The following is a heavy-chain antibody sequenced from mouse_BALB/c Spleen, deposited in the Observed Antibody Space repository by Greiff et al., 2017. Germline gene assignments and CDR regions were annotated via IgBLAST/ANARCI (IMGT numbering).Heavy chain of an antibody. D-gene: IGHD2-14*01. J-gene: IGHJ2*01. Sequence: QVQLQQSGAELVRPGASVKLSCKASGYTFTSYWINWVKQRPGQGLEWIGNIYPSDSYTNYNQKFKDKATLTVDKSSSTAYMQLSSPTSEDSAVYYGTTYRYHFDYWGQGTTLTVSS. CDR1: GYTFTSYW. CDR3: TTYRYHFDY. V-gene: IGHV1-69*02. CDR2: IYPSDSYT.